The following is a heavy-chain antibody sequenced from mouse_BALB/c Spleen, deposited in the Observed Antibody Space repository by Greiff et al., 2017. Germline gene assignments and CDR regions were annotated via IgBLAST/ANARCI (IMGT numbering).Heavy chain of an antibody. J-gene: IGHJ2*01. CDR1: GFTFSSYG. Sequence: EVNVVESGGDLVKPGGSLKLSCAASGFTFSSYGMSWVRQTPDKRLEWVATISSGGSYTYYPDSVKGRFTISRDNAKNTLYLQMSSLKSEDTAMYYCARGGYDYFDYWGQGTTLTVSS. CDR3: ARGGYDYFDY. D-gene: IGHD2-3*01. V-gene: IGHV5-6*01. CDR2: ISSGGSYT.